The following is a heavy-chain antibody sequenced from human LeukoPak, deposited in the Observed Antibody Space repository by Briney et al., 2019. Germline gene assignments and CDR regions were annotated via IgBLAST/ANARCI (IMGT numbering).Heavy chain of an antibody. CDR3: ARSHSRYYFDY. J-gene: IGHJ4*02. CDR2: IYSGGST. V-gene: IGHV3-66*02. CDR1: GFTVSSNY. Sequence: PGGSLRLSCAASGFTVSSNYMSWVRQAPGEGLECVSVIYSGGSTYYADSVKGRFTISRDNSKNTLYLQMNSLRAEDTAVYYCARSHSRYYFDYWGQGTLVTVSS.